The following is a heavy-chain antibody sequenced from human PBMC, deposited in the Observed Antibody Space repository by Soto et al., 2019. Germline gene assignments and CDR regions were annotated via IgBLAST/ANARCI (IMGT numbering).Heavy chain of an antibody. CDR3: VRVAPPQKWELPGSLDH. Sequence: PSETLSLTCAVSGGSISGHYWSWIRQSPGKGLEWIGFIYYRGTTNYNPSLKSRITISLDTSKNQFFLELRSLTAADTAVYSCVRVAPPQKWELPGSLDHWGQGVLVTVSS. D-gene: IGHD1-26*01. CDR2: IYYRGTT. V-gene: IGHV4-59*11. CDR1: GGSISGHY. J-gene: IGHJ4*02.